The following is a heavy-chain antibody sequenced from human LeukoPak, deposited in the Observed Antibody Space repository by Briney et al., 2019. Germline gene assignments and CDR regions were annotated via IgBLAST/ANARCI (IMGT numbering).Heavy chain of an antibody. J-gene: IGHJ6*02. CDR1: GYTFTSYG. CDR2: ISAYNGNT. D-gene: IGHD3-9*01. CDR3: ARLLVISGTLGDYYGMDV. V-gene: IGHV1-18*01. Sequence: ASVKVSCKASGYTFTSYGIGWVRQAPGQGLEWMGWISAYNGNTNYAQKLQGRVTMTTDTSTSTAYMELRSLRSDDTAVYYCARLLVISGTLGDYYGMDVWGQGTTVTVSS.